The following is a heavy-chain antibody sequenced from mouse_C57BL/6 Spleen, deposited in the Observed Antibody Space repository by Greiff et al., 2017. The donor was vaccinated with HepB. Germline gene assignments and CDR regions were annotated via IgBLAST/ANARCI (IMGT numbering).Heavy chain of an antibody. V-gene: IGHV1-85*01. D-gene: IGHD1-1*01. CDR1: GYTFTSYD. J-gene: IGHJ4*01. Sequence: VQLQESGPELVKPGASVKLSCKASGYTFTSYDLNWVKQRPGQGLEWIGWIYPRDGSTKYNEKFKGKATLTVDTSSSTAYMELHSLTSEDSAVYFCAFLRDYYAMDYWGQGTSVTVSS. CDR3: AFLRDYYAMDY. CDR2: IYPRDGST.